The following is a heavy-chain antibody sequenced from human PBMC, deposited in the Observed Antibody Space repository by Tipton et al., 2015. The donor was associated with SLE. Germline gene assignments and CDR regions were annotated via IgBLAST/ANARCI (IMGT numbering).Heavy chain of an antibody. V-gene: IGHV4-38-2*01. CDR1: GYSISSGYY. CDR3: ARGYSSGWSYYFDY. Sequence: TLSLTCAVSGYSISSGYYWGWIRQPPGKGLEWIGSIYHSGSTYYNPSLKSRLTISVDTSKNQFSLKLSSVTAADTAVYYCARGYSSGWSYYFDYWGQGTLVTVSS. J-gene: IGHJ4*02. CDR2: IYHSGST. D-gene: IGHD6-19*01.